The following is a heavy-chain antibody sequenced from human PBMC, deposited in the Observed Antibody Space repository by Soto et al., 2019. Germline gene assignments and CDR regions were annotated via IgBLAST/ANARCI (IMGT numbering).Heavy chain of an antibody. Sequence: GGSLRLSCAASGFTVSSNYMSWVRQAPGKGLEWVSVIYSGGSTYYADSVKGRSTISRDNSKNTLYLQMNSLRAEDTAVYYCARARSGSLLLGYWGQGTLVTVSS. CDR2: IYSGGST. V-gene: IGHV3-53*01. CDR1: GFTVSSNY. J-gene: IGHJ4*02. D-gene: IGHD1-26*01. CDR3: ARARSGSLLLGY.